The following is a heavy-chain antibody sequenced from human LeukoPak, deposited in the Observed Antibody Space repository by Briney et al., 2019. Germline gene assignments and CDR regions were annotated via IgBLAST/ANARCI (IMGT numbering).Heavy chain of an antibody. V-gene: IGHV3-7*03. Sequence: GGSLRLSCAASGFTFSSYSMNWVRQAPGKGLEWVANIKEDGTETYYVDSVKGRFTISRDNAKNSLYLQMNSLRVEDTAVYYCAKEGRSLQTYWGQGTLVTVSS. CDR1: GFTFSSYS. CDR2: IKEDGTET. J-gene: IGHJ4*02. D-gene: IGHD5-24*01. CDR3: AKEGRSLQTY.